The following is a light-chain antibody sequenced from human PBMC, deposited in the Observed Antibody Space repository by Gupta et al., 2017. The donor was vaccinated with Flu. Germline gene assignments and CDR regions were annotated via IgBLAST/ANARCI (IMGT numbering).Light chain of an antibody. CDR1: QSVLYTANSKNY. CDR3: QQYYGTPFT. Sequence: DFVLTQSPDSLTLSLGERATINCRSSQSVLYTANSKNYLAWYQQKPGQAPKLLIYWASTREFVVPDRFSGSGSGTNFSLTISSLRAEDVAVYYCQQYYGTPFTFGPGTKVQIK. J-gene: IGKJ3*01. CDR2: WAS. V-gene: IGKV4-1*01.